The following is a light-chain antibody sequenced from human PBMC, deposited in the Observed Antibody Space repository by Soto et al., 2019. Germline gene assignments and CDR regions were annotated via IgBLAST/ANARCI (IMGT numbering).Light chain of an antibody. J-gene: IGLJ3*02. CDR3: AAWDERLKGWM. CDR2: GDN. Sequence: QSVLIQPPSVSGTPGQRVIISCSGSSSNIGSNSANWYQQLPGTAPGLLIYGDNKRPSRVPDRFSGSKSGTSASLAISGLQSGDEADYSCAAWDERLKGWMFGGGTQLTVL. V-gene: IGLV1-44*01. CDR1: SSNIGSNS.